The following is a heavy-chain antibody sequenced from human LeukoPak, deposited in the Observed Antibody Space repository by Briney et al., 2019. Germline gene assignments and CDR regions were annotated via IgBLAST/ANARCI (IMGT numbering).Heavy chain of an antibody. Sequence: SETLSLTCTVSGGSISSSSYFWGWIRQPPGKGLEWIGTMYYSGSTYYNPSLKSRVTISVDTYKNRFSLKLSSVTAADTAVYYCARVCSSTSCFLDHWGQGTLVTVSS. J-gene: IGHJ4*02. V-gene: IGHV4-39*01. CDR1: GGSISSSSYF. CDR3: ARVCSSTSCFLDH. D-gene: IGHD2-2*01. CDR2: MYYSGST.